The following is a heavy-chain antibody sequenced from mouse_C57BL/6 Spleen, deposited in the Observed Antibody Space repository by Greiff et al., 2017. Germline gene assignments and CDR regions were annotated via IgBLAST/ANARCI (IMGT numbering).Heavy chain of an antibody. CDR3: AKDDYDEESYAMDY. V-gene: IGHV2-5*01. CDR2: IWRGGST. J-gene: IGHJ4*01. D-gene: IGHD2-4*01. CDR1: GFSLTSYG. Sequence: VQLQESGPGLVQPSQSLSITCTVSGFSLTSYGVHWVRQSPGKGLEWLGVIWRGGSTDYNAAFMSRLSITKDNSKSQVFFKMNSLQADDTAIYNCAKDDYDEESYAMDYWGQGTSVTVSS.